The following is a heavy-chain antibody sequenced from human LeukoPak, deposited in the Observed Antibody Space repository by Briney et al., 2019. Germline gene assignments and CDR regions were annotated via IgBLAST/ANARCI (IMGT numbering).Heavy chain of an antibody. CDR3: ARGAYSSSWYSGNYFEY. CDR1: GFTFSSNY. D-gene: IGHD6-13*01. V-gene: IGHV3-53*01. CDR2: IYSGGST. Sequence: GGSLRLSCAASGFTFSSNYMSCVRQAPGKGLEGVSVIYSGGSTYYADSVKGRFTISRGNSKNTLYLQMISLRAEDTAVYYCARGAYSSSWYSGNYFEYWGQGTMVTVSS. J-gene: IGHJ4*02.